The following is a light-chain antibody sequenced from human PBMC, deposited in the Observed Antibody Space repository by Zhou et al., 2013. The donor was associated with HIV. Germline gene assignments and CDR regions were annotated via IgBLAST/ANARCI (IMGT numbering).Light chain of an antibody. CDR2: GAS. CDR1: QSISSW. V-gene: IGKV1-5*01. CDR3: QQGDTLPIT. Sequence: DIQMTQSPSTLSASVGDRVTITCRASQSISSWLAWYQQKPGKAPKLLIFGASRLQGGVPSRFSGRGSGTDFTLTINSLQPEDCATYYCQQGDTLPITFGGGTKVEIK. J-gene: IGKJ4*01.